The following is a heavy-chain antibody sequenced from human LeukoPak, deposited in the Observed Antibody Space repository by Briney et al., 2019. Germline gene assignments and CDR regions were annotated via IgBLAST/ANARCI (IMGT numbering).Heavy chain of an antibody. CDR1: GGSISSIIYY. V-gene: IGHV4-39*01. D-gene: IGHD6-13*01. CDR3: ATRSIYSSSLATPNY. J-gene: IGHJ4*02. Sequence: SETLSLTRTVSGGSISSIIYYWGWIRQPPGMGLEWIGSIYNSGYTYYNPSLGSRVTISVDTSKNQFSLTLGSVTAADAAVYYCATRSIYSSSLATPNYWGQGTLVTVSS. CDR2: IYNSGYT.